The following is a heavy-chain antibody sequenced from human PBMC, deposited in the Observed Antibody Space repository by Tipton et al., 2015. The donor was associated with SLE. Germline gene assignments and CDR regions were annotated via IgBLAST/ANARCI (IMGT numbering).Heavy chain of an antibody. CDR2: INHSGTT. J-gene: IGHJ3*02. CDR3: AREKGDAYPNLVAFDI. V-gene: IGHV4-34*01. Sequence: TLSLTCAVYGGSFSGYFWSWIRQLPDKGLEWIGEINHSGTTNCNPSLKSRVTISVDTSKNQFSLKLSSVTAADTAVYYCAREKGDAYPNLVAFDIWGQGTMVTVSS. D-gene: IGHD3-16*01. CDR1: GGSFSGYF.